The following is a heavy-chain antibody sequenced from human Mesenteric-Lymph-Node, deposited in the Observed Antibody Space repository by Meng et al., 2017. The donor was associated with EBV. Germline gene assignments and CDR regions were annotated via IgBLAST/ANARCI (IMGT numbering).Heavy chain of an antibody. CDR3: VGSGAVVATLDF. CDR1: GFTFSRYG. V-gene: IGHV3-33*01. Sequence: GLLVDFGGVLGRPGRSLGLSCAAAGFTFSRYGMHWVRQAPGKGLEWVAVIWYDGSKTYYAESVEGRFTISRDNSKNTLYLQMNSLRVEDTGVYYCVGSGAVVATLDFWGQGTLVTVSS. J-gene: IGHJ4*02. CDR2: IWYDGSKT. D-gene: IGHD2-15*01.